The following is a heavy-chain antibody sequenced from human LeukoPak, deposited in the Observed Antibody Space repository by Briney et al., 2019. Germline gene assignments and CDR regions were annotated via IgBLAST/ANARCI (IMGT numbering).Heavy chain of an antibody. CDR2: IHYSGST. J-gene: IGHJ4*02. CDR1: GGSISSYY. V-gene: IGHV4-59*01. CDR3: ARGGNSWYADY. D-gene: IGHD6-13*01. Sequence: PETLSLTCTVSGGSISSYYWSWIRQPPEKGLEWIGYIHYSGSTSYNPSLKSRVIMSVDTSNNQFSPKVSSVTAADTAVYYCARGGNSWYADYWGQGTLVTVSS.